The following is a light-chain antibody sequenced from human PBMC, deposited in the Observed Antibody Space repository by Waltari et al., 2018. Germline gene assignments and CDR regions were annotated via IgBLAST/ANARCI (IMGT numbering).Light chain of an antibody. CDR2: KVS. CDR1: QSLVHSDGNTY. V-gene: IGKV2-30*02. CDR3: MQGTHWPYT. Sequence: VVMTQSPLSLPVTLGQPASISCPSSQSLVHSDGNTYLIWFQQRPGQSPRRLIYKVSNRDSGVPDRFSGSGSGTDFTLKISWVEAEDVGVYYCMQGTHWPYTFGQGTKLDIK. J-gene: IGKJ2*01.